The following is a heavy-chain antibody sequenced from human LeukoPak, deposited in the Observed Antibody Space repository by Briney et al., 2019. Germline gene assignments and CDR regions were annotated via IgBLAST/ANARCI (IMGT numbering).Heavy chain of an antibody. Sequence: GGSLRLSCAASGFTFSSYGMSWVRQAPGKGLEWVSAISGSGSTIYYADSVKGRFTISRDNAKNSLYLQMNSLRAEDTAVYYCARLDLGYSSSWYISYYYYYMDVWGKGTTVTVSS. CDR3: ARLDLGYSSSWYISYYYYYMDV. J-gene: IGHJ6*03. V-gene: IGHV3-48*04. CDR2: ISGSGSTI. CDR1: GFTFSSYG. D-gene: IGHD6-13*01.